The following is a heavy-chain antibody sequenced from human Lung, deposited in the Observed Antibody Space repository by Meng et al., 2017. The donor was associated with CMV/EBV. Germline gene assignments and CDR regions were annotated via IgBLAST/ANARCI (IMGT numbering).Heavy chain of an antibody. CDR3: ARVEWEHVADY. V-gene: IGHV4-38-2*02. CDR1: GYSISSGYY. D-gene: IGHD1-26*01. J-gene: IGHJ4*02. Sequence: GSLRLSCTVSGYSISSGYYWGWIRQPPGKGLEWIGSIYHSGSTYYNPSLKSRVTISVDTSKNQFSLKLSSVTAADTAVYYCARVEWEHVADYWGQGTLVTVSS. CDR2: IYHSGST.